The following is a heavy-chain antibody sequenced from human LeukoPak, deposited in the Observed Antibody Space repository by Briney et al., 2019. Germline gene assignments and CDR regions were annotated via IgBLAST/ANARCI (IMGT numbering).Heavy chain of an antibody. V-gene: IGHV1-45*02. J-gene: IGHJ3*02. CDR1: GYTFTSYA. D-gene: IGHD5-12*01. Sequence: SVTVSCKASGYTFTSYAMNWVRQAPGQALEWMGWITPFNGNTNYAQQFQDRVTITRDRSRNTVYMELNSLRFEDTAMYYCARSPFSGDDDAFDIWGQGTMVTVSS. CDR3: ARSPFSGDDDAFDI. CDR2: ITPFNGNT.